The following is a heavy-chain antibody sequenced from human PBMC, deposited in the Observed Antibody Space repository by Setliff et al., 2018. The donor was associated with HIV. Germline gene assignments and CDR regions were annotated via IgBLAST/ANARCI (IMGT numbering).Heavy chain of an antibody. D-gene: IGHD3-22*01. CDR1: GGSFSSSDYY. V-gene: IGHV4-39*07. CDR3: ARLPSGYHYDSSDYYGYFFDY. CDR2: IYYSGST. Sequence: SETLSLTCTVSGGSFSSSDYYWGWIRQPPGKGLEWIGTIYYSGSTYYNPSLKSRVTISVDTSKNQFSLRLTSVTAADTAVYYCARLPSGYHYDSSDYYGYFFDYWGQGTLVTVSS. J-gene: IGHJ4*02.